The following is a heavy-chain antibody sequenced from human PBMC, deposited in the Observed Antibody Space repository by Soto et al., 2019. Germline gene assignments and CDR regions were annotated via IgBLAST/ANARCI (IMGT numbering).Heavy chain of an antibody. D-gene: IGHD1-26*01. J-gene: IGHJ3*02. V-gene: IGHV1-69*01. CDR3: ARDKGWERGDAFDI. Sequence: QVQLVQSGAEVKKPGSSVKVSCKASGGTFSSYAISWVRQAPGHGLEWMGGIIPIFGTANYAQKFQGIVTITADESTSPAYLELSSLRSEDTAVYYCARDKGWERGDAFDIWGQGTMVTVSS. CDR1: GGTFSSYA. CDR2: IIPIFGTA.